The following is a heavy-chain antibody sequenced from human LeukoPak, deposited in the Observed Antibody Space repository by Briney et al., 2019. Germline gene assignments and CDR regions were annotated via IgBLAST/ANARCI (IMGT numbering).Heavy chain of an antibody. D-gene: IGHD6-6*01. Sequence: PGGSLRLSCPASGFTFSSYAMRWVRPAPGKGLAWVSAISGSGGNTYYTHSVKGRFTISRDNSKNTLYLQMNSLRAEDTAVYYCAKDANQLVSDYWGRGTLVTVSS. CDR2: ISGSGGNT. CDR1: GFTFSSYA. J-gene: IGHJ4*02. CDR3: AKDANQLVSDY. V-gene: IGHV3-23*01.